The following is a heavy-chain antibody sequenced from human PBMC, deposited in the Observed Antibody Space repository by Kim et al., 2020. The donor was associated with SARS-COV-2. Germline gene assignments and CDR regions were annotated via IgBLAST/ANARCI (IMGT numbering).Heavy chain of an antibody. CDR2: ISYDGSNK. CDR3: ARGKNYYDSSGYYPLDY. Sequence: GGSLRLSCAASGFTFSSYAMHWVRQAPGKGLEWVAVISYDGSNKYYADSVKGRFTISRDNSKNTLYLQMNSLRAEDTAVYYCARGKNYYDSSGYYPLDYWGQGTLVTVSS. V-gene: IGHV3-30*04. J-gene: IGHJ4*02. D-gene: IGHD3-22*01. CDR1: GFTFSSYA.